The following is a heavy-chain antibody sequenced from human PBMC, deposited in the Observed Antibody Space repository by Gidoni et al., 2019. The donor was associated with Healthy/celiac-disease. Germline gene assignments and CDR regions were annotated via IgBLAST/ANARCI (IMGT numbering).Heavy chain of an antibody. CDR3: ARAVFGDYGDY. CDR1: GGTTSSGDYS. Sequence: QVQLQESGPGLVKPSQTLSLTCTVSGGTTSSGDYSWSWIRQPPGKGLEWIGYINYSGSTYYNPSLKSRVTISVDTSKNQFSLKLSSVTAADTAVYYCARAVFGDYGDYWGQGTLVTVSS. V-gene: IGHV4-30-4*01. D-gene: IGHD3-3*01. CDR2: INYSGST. J-gene: IGHJ4*02.